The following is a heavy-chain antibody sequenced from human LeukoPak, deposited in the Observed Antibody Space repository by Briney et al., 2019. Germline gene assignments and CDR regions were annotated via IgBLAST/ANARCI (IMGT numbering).Heavy chain of an antibody. CDR1: GGSISSHY. V-gene: IGHV4-59*11. J-gene: IGHJ3*02. CDR2: IYYSGST. D-gene: IGHD2-15*01. CDR3: ARDRGPGLVVAARRFLVDAFDI. Sequence: SETLSLTCTVSGGSISSHYWSWIRQPPGKGLEWIGYIYYSGSTKFNPSLKSRVTISVDTSKNQFSLKLSSVTAADTAVYYCARDRGPGLVVAARRFLVDAFDIWGQGTMVTVSS.